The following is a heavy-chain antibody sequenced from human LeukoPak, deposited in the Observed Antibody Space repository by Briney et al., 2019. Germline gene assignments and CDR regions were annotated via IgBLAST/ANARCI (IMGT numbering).Heavy chain of an antibody. CDR2: IYTSGST. D-gene: IGHD1-26*01. CDR3: ARQWELLGNYFDY. V-gene: IGHV4-61*02. CDR1: GGSISSGSYY. J-gene: IGHJ4*02. Sequence: PSETLSLTCTVSGGSISSGSYYWSWIRQPAGKGLEWIGRIYTSGSTNYNPSLKSRVTISVDTSKNQFSLKLSSVTAADTAVYYCARQWELLGNYFDYWGQGTLVTVSS.